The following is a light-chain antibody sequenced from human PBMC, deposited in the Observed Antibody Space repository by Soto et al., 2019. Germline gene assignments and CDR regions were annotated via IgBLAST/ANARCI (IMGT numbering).Light chain of an antibody. CDR1: SGHSTYA. Sequence: QPVLTQSPSASASPGASVKLTCTLSSGHSTYAIAWHQQQPGKGPRYLMKVNSDGSHNKGDGIPDRFSGSTSGAERYLTISSLQSEDEADYYCQTWGTGIQVFGGGTKLTVL. CDR2: VNSDGSH. V-gene: IGLV4-69*01. CDR3: QTWGTGIQV. J-gene: IGLJ2*01.